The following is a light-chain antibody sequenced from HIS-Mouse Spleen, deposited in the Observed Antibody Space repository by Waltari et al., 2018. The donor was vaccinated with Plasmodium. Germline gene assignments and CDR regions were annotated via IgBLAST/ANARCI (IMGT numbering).Light chain of an antibody. V-gene: IGLV3-27*01. CDR1: VLAKKY. CDR3: YSAADNNWV. CDR2: KDS. Sequence: SYELPQPPSVSVSPGQTARITCSGDVLAKKYARWFQQKPGQAPVLVIYKDSERPSGIPERFSGSSSGTTVTLTISGAQVEDEADYYCYSAADNNWVFGGGTKLTVL. J-gene: IGLJ3*02.